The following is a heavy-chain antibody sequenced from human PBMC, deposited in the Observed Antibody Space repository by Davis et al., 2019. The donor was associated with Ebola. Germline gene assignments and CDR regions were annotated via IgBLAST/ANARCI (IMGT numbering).Heavy chain of an antibody. Sequence: SETLSLTCTVSGGSISSSSYYWGWIRQPPGKGLEWIGSIYYSGSTYYNPSLKSRVTISVDTSKNQFSLKLSSVTAADTAVYYCARERYGTTWDYYYYGMDVWGQGTTVTVSS. CDR2: IYYSGST. V-gene: IGHV4-39*07. D-gene: IGHD1-7*01. CDR3: ARERYGTTWDYYYYGMDV. J-gene: IGHJ6*02. CDR1: GGSISSSSYY.